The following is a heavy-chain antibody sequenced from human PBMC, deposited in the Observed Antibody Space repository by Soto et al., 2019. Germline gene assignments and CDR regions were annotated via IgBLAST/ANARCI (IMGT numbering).Heavy chain of an antibody. D-gene: IGHD5-18*01. CDR3: AKDKGVIQLWSFDY. CDR1: GFTFSSYA. V-gene: IGHV3-23*01. Sequence: GGSLRLSCAAFGFTFSSYAMSWVRQAPGKGLEWVSAISGSGGSTYYADSVKGRFTISRDNSKNTLYLQMNSLRAEDTAVYYCAKDKGVIQLWSFDYWGQGTLVTVSS. CDR2: ISGSGGST. J-gene: IGHJ4*02.